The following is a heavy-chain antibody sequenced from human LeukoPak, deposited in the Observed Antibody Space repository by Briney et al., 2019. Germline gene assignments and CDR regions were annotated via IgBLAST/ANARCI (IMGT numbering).Heavy chain of an antibody. CDR2: INHSGST. CDR3: ARYPGLELLDY. Sequence: SETLSLTCAVYGGSFSGYYWSWIRQPPGKGLEWIGEINHSGSTNYNPSLKSRVTISVDTSKNQFSLKLSSVTAADTAVYYCARYPGLELLDYWGQGTLVTVSS. V-gene: IGHV4-34*01. J-gene: IGHJ4*02. D-gene: IGHD1-7*01. CDR1: GGSFSGYY.